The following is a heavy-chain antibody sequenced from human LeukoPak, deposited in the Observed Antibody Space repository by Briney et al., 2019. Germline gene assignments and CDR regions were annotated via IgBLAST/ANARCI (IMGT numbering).Heavy chain of an antibody. CDR3: ARDSILSGSYYDY. CDR1: GGSFSGYY. D-gene: IGHD1-26*01. V-gene: IGHV4-34*01. J-gene: IGHJ4*02. Sequence: KPSETLSLTCAVYGGSFSGYYWSWIRQPPGKGLEWIGEINHSGSTNYNPSLKSRVTISVDTSKNQFSLKLSSVTAADTAVYYCARDSILSGSYYDYWGQGTLVTVSS. CDR2: INHSGST.